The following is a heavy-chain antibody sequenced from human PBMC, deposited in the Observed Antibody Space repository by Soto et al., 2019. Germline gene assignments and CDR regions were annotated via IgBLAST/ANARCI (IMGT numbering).Heavy chain of an antibody. CDR1: GGSISSYY. CDR2: IYYSGST. J-gene: IGHJ5*02. CDR3: ARWVAGSGWYRWFDP. Sequence: SETLSLTCTVSGGSISSYYWSWIRQPPGKGLEWIGYIYYSGSTNYNPSLKSRVTISVDTSKNQFSLKLSSVTAADTAVYYCARWVAGSGWYRWFDPWGQGTLVTVSS. D-gene: IGHD6-19*01. V-gene: IGHV4-59*01.